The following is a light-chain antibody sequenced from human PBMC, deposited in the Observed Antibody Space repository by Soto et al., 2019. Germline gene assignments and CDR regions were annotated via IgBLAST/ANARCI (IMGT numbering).Light chain of an antibody. J-gene: IGLJ3*02. CDR1: SSDVGGYNY. V-gene: IGLV2-14*01. CDR2: DVS. CDR3: GSYMSCSTWV. Sequence: QSVLTQPASVSGSPGQSITISCTGTSSDVGGYNYVSWYQQHPGKAPKLMIYDVSNRPSGVSNRFSGSKSGNRASLTISGLEVEDEVVYYCGSYMSCSTWVFGGGSKLTV.